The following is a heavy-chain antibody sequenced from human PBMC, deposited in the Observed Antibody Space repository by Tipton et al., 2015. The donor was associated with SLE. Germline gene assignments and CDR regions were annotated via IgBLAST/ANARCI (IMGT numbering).Heavy chain of an antibody. J-gene: IGHJ4*02. Sequence: LRLSCTVSGGSISSGYYWGWIRQPPGKGLEWIGSIYHSGSTYYNPSLKSRVTISVDTSKNQFSLKLSSVTAADTAVYYCARGWPIFDYWGQGTLVTVSS. CDR1: GGSISSGYY. D-gene: IGHD6-13*01. V-gene: IGHV4-38-2*02. CDR2: IYHSGST. CDR3: ARGWPIFDY.